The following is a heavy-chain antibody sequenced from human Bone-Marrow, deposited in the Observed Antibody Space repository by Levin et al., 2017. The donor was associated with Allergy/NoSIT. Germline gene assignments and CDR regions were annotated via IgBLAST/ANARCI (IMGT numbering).Heavy chain of an antibody. CDR2: IDPSDSYT. V-gene: IGHV5-10-1*01. CDR3: ASLEHYDFWSGYQDY. D-gene: IGHD3-3*01. CDR1: GYSFTSYW. Sequence: GESLKISCKGSGYSFTSYWISWVRQMPGKGLEWMGRIDPSDSYTNYSPSFQGHVTISADKSISTAYLQWSSLKASDTAMYYCASLEHYDFWSGYQDYWGQGTLVTVSS. J-gene: IGHJ4*02.